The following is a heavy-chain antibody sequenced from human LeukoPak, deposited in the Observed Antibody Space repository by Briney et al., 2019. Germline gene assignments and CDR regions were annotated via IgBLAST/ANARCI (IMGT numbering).Heavy chain of an antibody. D-gene: IGHD1-20*01. J-gene: IGHJ4*02. Sequence: SETLSLTCTVSGGSISSYYWSWIRQPPGKGLEWIGEINHGGSTNYNPSLKSRVTISVDTSKNQFSLKLSSVTAADTAVYYCATYQRHNWNYWGQGTLVTVSS. CDR3: ATYQRHNWNY. V-gene: IGHV4-34*01. CDR2: INHGGST. CDR1: GGSISSYY.